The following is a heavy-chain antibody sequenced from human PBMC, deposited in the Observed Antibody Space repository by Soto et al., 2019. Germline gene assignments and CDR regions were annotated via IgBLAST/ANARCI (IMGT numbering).Heavy chain of an antibody. CDR1: GGSMRNYF. V-gene: IGHV4-59*01. CDR2: IHYSGTT. J-gene: IGHJ4*02. Sequence: PSETLSLTYTVPGGSMRNYFWTWIRQPPGKGLEWIGYIHYSGTTSFFPSYNPSLRSRVTISEDTSKNQFSLKLLSVTTADTAVYFCAAGEASSRNLAPYYLDFWGQGTLVTVSS. D-gene: IGHD6-13*01. CDR3: AAGEASSRNLAPYYLDF.